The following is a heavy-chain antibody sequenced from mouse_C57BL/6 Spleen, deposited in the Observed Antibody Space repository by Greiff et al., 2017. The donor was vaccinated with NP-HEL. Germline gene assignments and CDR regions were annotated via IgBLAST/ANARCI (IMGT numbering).Heavy chain of an antibody. D-gene: IGHD1-1*01. CDR1: GFTFSDYG. V-gene: IGHV5-17*01. CDR2: ISSGSSTI. CDR3: ATTVRNLFMDY. J-gene: IGHJ4*01. Sequence: DVMLVESGGGLVKPGGSLKLSCAASGFTFSDYGMHWVRQAPEKGLEWVAYISSGSSTIYYADTVKGRFTISRDNAKNTLFLQMTSLRSEDTAMYYCATTVRNLFMDYWGQGTSVTVSS.